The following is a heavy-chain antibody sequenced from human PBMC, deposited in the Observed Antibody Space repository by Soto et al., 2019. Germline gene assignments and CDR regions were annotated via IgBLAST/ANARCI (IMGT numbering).Heavy chain of an antibody. D-gene: IGHD3-10*01. CDR3: ARGYGGNFAY. CDR1: GGSFSGYY. CDR2: VNHSGST. V-gene: IGHV4-34*01. J-gene: IGHJ4*02. Sequence: PSETLSLTCAVYGGSFSGYYWSWIRQPPGKGLEWIGEVNHSGSTNYNPSLKSRVTISVDTSKNQFSLQLSSVTAADTAVYYCARGYGGNFAYGGQGTLVPVSS.